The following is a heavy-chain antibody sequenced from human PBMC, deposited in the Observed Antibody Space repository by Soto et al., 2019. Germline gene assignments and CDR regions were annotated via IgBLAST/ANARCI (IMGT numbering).Heavy chain of an antibody. CDR3: ARDDAVVVVAATRPNAFDI. J-gene: IGHJ3*02. CDR1: GYTFTSYY. CDR2: INPSGGST. Sequence: ASVKVSCKASGYTFTSYYMHWVRQAPRQGLEWMGIINPSGGSTSYAQKFQGRVTMTRDTSTSTVYMELSSLRSEDTAVYYCARDDAVVVVAATRPNAFDIWGQGTMVTVSS. V-gene: IGHV1-46*03. D-gene: IGHD2-15*01.